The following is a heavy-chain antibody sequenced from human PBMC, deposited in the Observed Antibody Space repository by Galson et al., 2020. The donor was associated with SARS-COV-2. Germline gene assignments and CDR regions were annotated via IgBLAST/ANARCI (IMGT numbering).Heavy chain of an antibody. V-gene: IGHV3-30*01. Sequence: GGSLRLSCAASGFNFNNYAFHWVRQTPGRGLEWLAFISYEGSIQYYADSVKGRFTISRDSSEHTLFLQMNSLSTDDTAMYYCSRGGILHLWLKASHFDMWGQGKMVTVFS. CDR3: SRGGILHLWLKASHFDM. D-gene: IGHD5-18*01. CDR1: GFNFNNYA. J-gene: IGHJ3*02. CDR2: ISYEGSIQ.